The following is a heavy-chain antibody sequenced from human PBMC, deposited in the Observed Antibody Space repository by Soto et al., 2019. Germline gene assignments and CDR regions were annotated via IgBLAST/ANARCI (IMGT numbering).Heavy chain of an antibody. Sequence: PGGALRLSCAASGFTFGVYNMNWVRQAPGKGLEWVSYISSSGTVIYYADSVKGRFTISRDNAKKSLYLQMNSLRDEDTAVYYCARDLTNSWKYYFDYWGQGTPVTVSS. V-gene: IGHV3-48*02. J-gene: IGHJ4*02. CDR1: GFTFGVYN. D-gene: IGHD1-20*01. CDR3: ARDLTNSWKYYFDY. CDR2: ISSSGTVI.